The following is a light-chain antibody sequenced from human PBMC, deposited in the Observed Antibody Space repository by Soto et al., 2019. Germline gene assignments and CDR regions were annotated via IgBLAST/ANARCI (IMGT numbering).Light chain of an antibody. CDR1: QSLEYTDGNTY. Sequence: DVVMTQSPLSLAVTLGQPASISCRSSQSLEYTDGNTYLSWFHQRPGQSPRRLIYKVSNRDSGVPDRFSGSGSGTDFTLKISRVEAEDVGVYYCMQGLHWPQTFGGGTRVEIK. V-gene: IGKV2-30*01. CDR2: KVS. J-gene: IGKJ4*01. CDR3: MQGLHWPQT.